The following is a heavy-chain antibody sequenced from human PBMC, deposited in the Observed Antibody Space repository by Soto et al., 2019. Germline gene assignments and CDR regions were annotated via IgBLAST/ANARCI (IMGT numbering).Heavy chain of an antibody. Sequence: GGSMRLSCSASGFNFSVYYMNWIRQAPGKGLEWVSYISSSGTTVHYADSVKGRFTISRDNAKNSLFLQMNSLRAEDTAIYYCARAGVYWGQGTLVSVSS. CDR2: ISSSGTTV. CDR1: GFNFSVYY. V-gene: IGHV3-48*03. D-gene: IGHD2-8*01. J-gene: IGHJ4*02. CDR3: ARAGVY.